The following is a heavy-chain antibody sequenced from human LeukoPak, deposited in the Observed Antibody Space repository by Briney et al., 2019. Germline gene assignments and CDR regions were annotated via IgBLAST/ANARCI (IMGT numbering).Heavy chain of an antibody. CDR3: ARAAYCGGDCYSDAFDI. V-gene: IGHV3-30-3*01. D-gene: IGHD2-21*01. Sequence: GGSLRLSCAASGFTFSSYAMHWVRQAPGKGLEWVAVISYDGSNKYYADSVKGRFTISRDNSKNTLYLQMNSLRAEDTAVYYCARAAYCGGDCYSDAFDIWGQGTMVTVSS. CDR1: GFTFSSYA. J-gene: IGHJ3*02. CDR2: ISYDGSNK.